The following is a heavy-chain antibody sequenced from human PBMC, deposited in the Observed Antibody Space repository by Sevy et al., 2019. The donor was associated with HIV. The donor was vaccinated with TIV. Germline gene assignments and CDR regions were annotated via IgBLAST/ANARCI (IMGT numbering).Heavy chain of an antibody. CDR1: GGSFSGYD. CDR3: ARSPPIVVVPGAPSWFDP. CDR2: INHSGSP. D-gene: IGHD2-2*01. J-gene: IGHJ5*02. Sequence: SETLSLTCAVHGGSFSGYDWNWIRQPPGKGLEWIEEINHSGSPNYNPTLKSRVTISVDTSKNQFSLKLSSVTAADTAVYYCARSPPIVVVPGAPSWFDPWGQGTLVTVSS. V-gene: IGHV4-34*01.